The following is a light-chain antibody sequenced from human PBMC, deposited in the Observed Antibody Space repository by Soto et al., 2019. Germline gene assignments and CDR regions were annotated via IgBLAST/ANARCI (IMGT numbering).Light chain of an antibody. J-gene: IGLJ3*02. Sequence: QSALTQPASVSGSPGQSVSISCIGSTSDVGAYNYVAWYQHKPGKAPRLLIYEVDHRPSGISPRFSGSKSGNTASLTISGLQTDDEADYYCSSYTVINTAVFGGGTKLTVL. CDR3: SSYTVINTAV. V-gene: IGLV2-14*01. CDR1: TSDVGAYNY. CDR2: EVD.